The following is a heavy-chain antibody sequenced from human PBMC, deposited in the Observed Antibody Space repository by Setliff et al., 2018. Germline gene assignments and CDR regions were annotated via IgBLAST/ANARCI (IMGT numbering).Heavy chain of an antibody. CDR1: GYSFTSHY. D-gene: IGHD6-25*01. Sequence: ASVKGSCKTSGYSFTSHYMHWVRQAPGQGLEWMGSINPGGRSSSSTQKLEGRVTMTRDKSTSTVYMELNSLTSDDTAVYYCARDGLAAAGWKGVFDHWGQGTLVTVSS. V-gene: IGHV1-46*01. CDR3: ARDGLAAAGWKGVFDH. CDR2: INPGGRSS. J-gene: IGHJ4*02.